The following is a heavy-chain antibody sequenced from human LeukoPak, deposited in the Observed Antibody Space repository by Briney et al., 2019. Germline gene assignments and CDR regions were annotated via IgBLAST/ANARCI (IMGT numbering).Heavy chain of an antibody. Sequence: GGSLRLSCVASGFTFSEYYMDWVRQAPGKGLEWVARTRNKANSHSTEYAASVKGRFTISRDDSQSSLYLQMNSLKNEDTAVYYCTSCAYDYRFFENWGQGTLVTVSS. D-gene: IGHD5-12*01. J-gene: IGHJ4*02. V-gene: IGHV3-72*01. CDR2: TRNKANSHST. CDR1: GFTFSEYY. CDR3: TSCAYDYRFFEN.